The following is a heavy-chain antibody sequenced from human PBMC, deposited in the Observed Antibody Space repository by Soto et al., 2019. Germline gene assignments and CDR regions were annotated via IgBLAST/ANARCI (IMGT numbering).Heavy chain of an antibody. Sequence: TLSLTCTVSGGSISSGGYYWSWIRQHPGKGLEWIGYIYYSGSTYYNPSLKSRVTISVDTSKNQFSLKLSSVTAADTAVYYCARVAAPDWFDPWGQGTLLTVSS. V-gene: IGHV4-31*03. CDR3: ARVAAPDWFDP. CDR2: IYYSGST. J-gene: IGHJ5*02. CDR1: GGSISSGGYY.